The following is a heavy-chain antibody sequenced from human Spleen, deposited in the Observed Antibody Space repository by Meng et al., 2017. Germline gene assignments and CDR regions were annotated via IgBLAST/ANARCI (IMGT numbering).Heavy chain of an antibody. CDR3: AKPYLSGSYNY. Sequence: GESLKISCAASGFTFDDYGMSWVRQAPGKGLEWVSGINWIGGNTGYADSVKGRFTISRDNSKNTLYLQMNSLRAEDTAVYYCAKPYLSGSYNYWGQGALVTVSS. V-gene: IGHV3-20*04. D-gene: IGHD3-10*01. CDR2: INWIGGNT. CDR1: GFTFDDYG. J-gene: IGHJ4*02.